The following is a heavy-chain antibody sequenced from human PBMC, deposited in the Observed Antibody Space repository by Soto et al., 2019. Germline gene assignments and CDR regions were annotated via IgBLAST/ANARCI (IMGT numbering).Heavy chain of an antibody. Sequence: QVQLVQSGAEVKKPGSSVKVSCKASGGTFSSYAISWVRQAPGQGLGWMGGIIPIFGTANYAQKFQARVTITADESTSTAYMELSSLRSEDTAVYYCARDLGRRLLRGDRYYYGMDVWGQGTTVTVSS. V-gene: IGHV1-69*01. CDR3: ARDLGRRLLRGDRYYYGMDV. CDR2: IIPIFGTA. D-gene: IGHD2-15*01. CDR1: GGTFSSYA. J-gene: IGHJ6*02.